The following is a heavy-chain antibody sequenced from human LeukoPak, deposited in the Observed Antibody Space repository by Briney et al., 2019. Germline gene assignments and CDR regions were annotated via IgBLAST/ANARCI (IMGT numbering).Heavy chain of an antibody. V-gene: IGHV4-61*02. CDR3: ARDRGYSGYDLGE. Sequence: SETLSLTCTVSGGSISSGSYYWSWIRQPAGKGLEWIGRIYTSGSTNYNPSLKSRVTISVDTSKNQFSLKLSSVTAADTAVYYCARDRGYSGYDLGEWGQGTLVTVSS. CDR1: GGSISSGSYY. J-gene: IGHJ4*02. D-gene: IGHD5-12*01. CDR2: IYTSGST.